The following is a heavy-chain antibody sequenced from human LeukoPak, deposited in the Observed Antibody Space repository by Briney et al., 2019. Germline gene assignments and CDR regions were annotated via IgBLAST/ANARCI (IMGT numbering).Heavy chain of an antibody. J-gene: IGHJ4*02. V-gene: IGHV3-23*01. CDR1: GFTFSSYA. D-gene: IGHD2-2*01. CDR3: AKDGGEAKYCSSTSCLFYFDY. CDR2: ISGSGDST. Sequence: GGSLRLSCAASGFTFSSYALSWVRQAPGKGLEWVSTISGSGDSTYYADSVKGRFTISRYSSKNTLSLQMHSLRAEDTAVYYCAKDGGEAKYCSSTSCLFYFDYWGQGTLVTVSS.